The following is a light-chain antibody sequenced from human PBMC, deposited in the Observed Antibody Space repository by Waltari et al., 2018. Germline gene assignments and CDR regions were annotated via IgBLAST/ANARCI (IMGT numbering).Light chain of an antibody. CDR2: KDS. V-gene: IGLV3-25*03. CDR3: QSADSSGTYHVV. CDR1: ALPKQY. Sequence: SYELTQPPSVSVSPGQTARITCSGDALPKQYAYWYQQKPGQAPVLVRYKDSERPSGNPERFSGSSSGTTGTLSISGVQAEDEADYYCQSADSSGTYHVVFGGGTKLTVL. J-gene: IGLJ2*01.